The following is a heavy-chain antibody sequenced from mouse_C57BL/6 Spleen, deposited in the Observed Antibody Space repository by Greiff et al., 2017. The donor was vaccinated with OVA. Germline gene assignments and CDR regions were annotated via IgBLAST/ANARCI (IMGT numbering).Heavy chain of an antibody. D-gene: IGHD1-1*01. J-gene: IGHJ1*03. CDR3: AREDYGSSSYWYFDV. CDR1: GYTFTDHT. V-gene: IGHV1-78*01. CDR2: IYPRDGST. Sequence: QVQLKQSDAELVKPGASVKISCKVSGYTFTDHTIHWMKQRPEQGLEWIGYIYPRDGSTKYNEKFKGKATLTADKSSSTAYMQLNSLTSEDSAVYSCAREDYGSSSYWYFDVWGTGTTVTVSS.